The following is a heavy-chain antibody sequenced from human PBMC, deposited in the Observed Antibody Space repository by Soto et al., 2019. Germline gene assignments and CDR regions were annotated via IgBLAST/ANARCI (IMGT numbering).Heavy chain of an antibody. V-gene: IGHV4-4*02. CDR3: ATLPPRIVVVKTEIPT. D-gene: IGHD2-15*01. J-gene: IGHJ5*02. Sequence: SETLSLTCAVSGTSISRTFWWTWGRQPAGEGLEWIGEIYHSGSTKYNPSLKSRVTISVDKSNNQFSLELRAVTAADTAVYYCATLPPRIVVVKTEIPTWGQGTLVTVS. CDR2: IYHSGST. CDR1: GTSISRTFW.